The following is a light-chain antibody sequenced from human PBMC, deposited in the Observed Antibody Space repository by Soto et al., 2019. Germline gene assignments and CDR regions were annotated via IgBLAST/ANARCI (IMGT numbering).Light chain of an antibody. CDR3: ASYAGSNNWGV. CDR2: EVY. V-gene: IGLV2-8*01. Sequence: QSALTQPTSASGSPGQSVTISCTGTGNDVGGYSNVSWYQQYPGKAPKLIIYEVYKRPSGVPDRFSGSKTGNTASLTVFGLQVEDEADYYCASYAGSNNWGVFGGGTKLTVL. CDR1: GNDVGGYSN. J-gene: IGLJ3*02.